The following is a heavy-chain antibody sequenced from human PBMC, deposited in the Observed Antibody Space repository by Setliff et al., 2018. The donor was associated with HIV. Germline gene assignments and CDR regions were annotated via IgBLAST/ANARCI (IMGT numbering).Heavy chain of an antibody. D-gene: IGHD3-3*01. J-gene: IGHJ4*02. CDR2: INTNTGNP. CDR1: GYTFTSYA. Sequence: ASVKVSCKASGYTFTSYAMNWVRQAPGQGLEWMGWINTNTGNPTYAQGLTGRFVFSLDTSVSTAYLQISSLKAEDTAVYYCARSDFNYNFWSGYVSTGFDYWGQGTLVTVSS. V-gene: IGHV7-4-1*02. CDR3: ARSDFNYNFWSGYVSTGFDY.